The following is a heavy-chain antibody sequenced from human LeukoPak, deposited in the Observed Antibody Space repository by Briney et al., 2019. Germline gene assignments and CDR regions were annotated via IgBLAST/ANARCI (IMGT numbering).Heavy chain of an antibody. Sequence: PSETLSLTCAVSGASVSSGSYYWNWIRQPPGKGLEWIGNIYYTGNTNYNPSLKSRVTISVDTSKNQFSLKLSSVTAADTAVYYCARHRGGAEWLNWFDPWGQGTLVTVSS. CDR1: GASVSSGSYY. D-gene: IGHD5-24*01. V-gene: IGHV4-61*01. CDR2: IYYTGNT. CDR3: ARHRGGAEWLNWFDP. J-gene: IGHJ5*02.